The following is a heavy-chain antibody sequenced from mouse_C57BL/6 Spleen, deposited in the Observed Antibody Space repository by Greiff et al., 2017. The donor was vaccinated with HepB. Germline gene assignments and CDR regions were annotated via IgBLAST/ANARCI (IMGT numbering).Heavy chain of an antibody. V-gene: IGHV1-82*01. D-gene: IGHD1-1*01. J-gene: IGHJ2*01. CDR2: IYPGDGDT. CDR1: GYAFSSSW. CDR3: ARSRYGSIFDY. Sequence: VQLQQSGPELVKPGASVKISCKASGYAFSSSWMNWVKQRPGKGLEWIGRIYPGDGDTNYNGKFKGKATLTADKSSSTAYMQLSSLTSEDSAVYFCARSRYGSIFDYWGQGTTLTVSS.